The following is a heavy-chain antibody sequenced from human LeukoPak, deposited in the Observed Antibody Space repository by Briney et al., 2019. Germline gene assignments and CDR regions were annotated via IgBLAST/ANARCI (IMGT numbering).Heavy chain of an antibody. D-gene: IGHD3-3*02. V-gene: IGHV3-23*01. CDR2: ISGSGGGT. J-gene: IGHJ5*02. CDR3: AKDFSFSHSAGWFDP. Sequence: GGSLRLSCAASGFTFSSYAMSWVRQAPGKGLEWVSAISGSGGGTYYADSVKGRFTISRDNSKNTLYLQMNSLRAEDTAVYYCAKDFSFSHSAGWFDPWGQGTLVTVSS. CDR1: GFTFSSYA.